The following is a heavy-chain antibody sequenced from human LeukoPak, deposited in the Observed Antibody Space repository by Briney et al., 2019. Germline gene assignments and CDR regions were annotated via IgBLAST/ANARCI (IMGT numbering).Heavy chain of an antibody. J-gene: IGHJ4*02. CDR3: ARGPPTDYYDSSGFYYVFDY. V-gene: IGHV4-34*01. CDR1: GGSFSGYY. Sequence: SETLSLTCAVYGGSFSGYYWRWIRQPPGKGLECIGEINHSGSTNYNPSLKSRVTISVDTSKNQYSLMLSSVTAADTAVYFCARGPPTDYYDSSGFYYVFDYWGQGTLVTVSS. CDR2: INHSGST. D-gene: IGHD3-22*01.